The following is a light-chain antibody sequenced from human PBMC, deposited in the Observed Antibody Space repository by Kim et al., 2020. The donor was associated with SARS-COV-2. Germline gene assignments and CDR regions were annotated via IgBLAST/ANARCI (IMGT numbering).Light chain of an antibody. CDR2: VAS. CDR1: QGINNY. V-gene: IGKV1-9*01. J-gene: IGKJ2*01. CDR3: QQLNSYPQT. Sequence: SASLRDRVTLTCRASQGINNYLAWYQQKPGKAPKLLIYVASTLQSGVPSRFRGSGSGTDFTLTITNLQPEDFATYYCQQLNSYPQTFGQGTKLEI.